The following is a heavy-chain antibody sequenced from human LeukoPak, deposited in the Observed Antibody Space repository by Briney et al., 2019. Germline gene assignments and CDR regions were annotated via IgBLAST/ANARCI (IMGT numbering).Heavy chain of an antibody. D-gene: IGHD3-22*01. CDR2: INPSGGST. CDR1: GYAFTSYY. Sequence: ASVKVSCKASGYAFTSYYMHWVRQAPGQGLEWMGIINPSGGSTSYAQKFQGRVTMTRDTSTSTVYMELSSLRSEDTAVYYCARGPYYYDSSGYYYVYGMDVWGQGTTVTVSS. CDR3: ARGPYYYDSSGYYYVYGMDV. J-gene: IGHJ6*02. V-gene: IGHV1-46*01.